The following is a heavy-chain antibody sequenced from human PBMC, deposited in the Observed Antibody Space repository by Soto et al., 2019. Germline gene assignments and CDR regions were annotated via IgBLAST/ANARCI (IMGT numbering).Heavy chain of an antibody. CDR1: GGSISSSSYY. CDR3: ARHLPGYDILTGYLLPFDY. V-gene: IGHV4-39*01. J-gene: IGHJ4*02. CDR2: IYYSGST. D-gene: IGHD3-9*01. Sequence: SETLSLTCTVSGGSISSSSYYWGWIRQPPGKGLEWIGSIYYSGSTYYNPSLKSRVTISVDTSKNQFSLKLSSVTAADTAVYYCARHLPGYDILTGYLLPFDYWGQGTLVTVSS.